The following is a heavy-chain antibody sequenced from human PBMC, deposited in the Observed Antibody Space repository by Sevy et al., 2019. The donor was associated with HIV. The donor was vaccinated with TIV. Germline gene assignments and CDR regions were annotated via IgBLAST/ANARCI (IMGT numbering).Heavy chain of an antibody. CDR2: IHYFGSA. D-gene: IGHD6-19*01. CDR3: AGDTSGYSRGWYPYYNYYGLDV. CDR1: GGSISDHY. J-gene: IGHJ6*02. V-gene: IGHV4-59*11. Sequence: AENLSLTCTVSGGSISDHYWNWIRQPPGKGLEWIGQIHYFGSANYNPSLKSRVTIALDASNNRFSLKLSSVNAADTAVYYYAGDTSGYSRGWYPYYNYYGLDVWGQGTTVSVSS.